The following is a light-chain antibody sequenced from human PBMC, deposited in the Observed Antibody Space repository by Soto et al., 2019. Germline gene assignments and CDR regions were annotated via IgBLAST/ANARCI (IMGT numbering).Light chain of an antibody. V-gene: IGKV3-15*01. J-gene: IGKJ2*01. CDR2: GAS. CDR3: QQYNNWPQT. Sequence: EIVMTQSPATLSVSPGERATLSCRASQSVSSNLAWYQQRPGQAPRLLIYGASTRATGIPARFSGSGSGTEFTLTISSLQSEGFAVYYCQQYNNWPQTFGQGTNLEIK. CDR1: QSVSSN.